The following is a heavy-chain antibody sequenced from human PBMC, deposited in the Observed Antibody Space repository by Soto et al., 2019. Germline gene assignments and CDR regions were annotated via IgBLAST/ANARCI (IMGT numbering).Heavy chain of an antibody. J-gene: IGHJ5*02. CDR1: GGSISSYY. Sequence: PSETLSLTCTVSGGSISSYYWSWIRQPPGKGLEWIGYIYYSGSTNYNPSLKSRVTISVDTSKNQFSLKLSSVTAADTAVYYCARSPPGARAAPWFHPWGQGTLVTVSS. CDR3: ARSPPGARAAPWFHP. D-gene: IGHD3-10*01. CDR2: IYYSGST. V-gene: IGHV4-59*01.